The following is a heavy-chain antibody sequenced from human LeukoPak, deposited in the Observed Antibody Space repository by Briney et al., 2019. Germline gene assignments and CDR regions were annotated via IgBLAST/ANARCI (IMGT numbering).Heavy chain of an antibody. CDR2: IYSSGST. V-gene: IGHV4-4*07. D-gene: IGHD5-12*01. CDR1: GGSISNYY. Sequence: PSETLSLTCIVSGGSISNYYWSWIRQPAGKGLEWIGRIYSSGSTSYNPSLKSRVTISIDTSKNQFSLRLASVTAADSAVYYCARGFDFKSTYFESWGQGTLVTVSS. CDR3: ARGFDFKSTYFES. J-gene: IGHJ4*02.